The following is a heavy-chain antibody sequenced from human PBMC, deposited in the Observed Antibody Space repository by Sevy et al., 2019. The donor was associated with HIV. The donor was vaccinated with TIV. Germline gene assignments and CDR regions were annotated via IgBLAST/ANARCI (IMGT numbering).Heavy chain of an antibody. J-gene: IGHJ4*02. V-gene: IGHV3-30*18. CDR3: AKDLHPPGPVRGTNFDY. CDR2: ISYEGSNI. D-gene: IGHD1-1*01. Sequence: GGSLRLSCAASALTFTRYAFHWVRQAPGKGPEWLGVISYEGSNIYYGPSVKGRFTISRDNSKITLYLQMNDIGTEDTAVYYGAKDLHPPGPVRGTNFDYWGRGTLVTVSS. CDR1: ALTFTRYA.